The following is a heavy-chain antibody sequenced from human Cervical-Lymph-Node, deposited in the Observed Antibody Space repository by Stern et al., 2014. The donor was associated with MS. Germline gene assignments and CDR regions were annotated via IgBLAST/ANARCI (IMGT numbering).Heavy chain of an antibody. Sequence: VQLVESGAEVKKPGSSVKVSCKASGGTFSSYAISWVRQAPGQGLEWMGGIIPIFGTANYAQKFQGRVTITADKSTSTAYMELSSLRSEDTAVYYCARDRGADYGGNSDWYFDLWGRGTLVTVSS. V-gene: IGHV1-69*06. CDR1: GGTFSSYA. J-gene: IGHJ2*01. CDR3: ARDRGADYGGNSDWYFDL. CDR2: IIPIFGTA. D-gene: IGHD4-23*01.